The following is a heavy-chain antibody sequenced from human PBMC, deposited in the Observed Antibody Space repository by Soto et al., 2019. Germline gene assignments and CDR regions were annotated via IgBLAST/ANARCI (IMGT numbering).Heavy chain of an antibody. J-gene: IGHJ6*02. CDR1: GYTFTSYG. D-gene: IGHD3-3*01. CDR3: ARDVGYDFWSGYSHPHYYYYYGMDG. Sequence: GASVKVSCKASGYTFTSYGISWVRQAPGQGLEWMGWISAYNGNTNYAQKLQGRVTMTTDTSTSTAYMELRSLRSDDTAVYYCARDVGYDFWSGYSHPHYYYYYGMDGWGQGTTVTVSS. V-gene: IGHV1-18*01. CDR2: ISAYNGNT.